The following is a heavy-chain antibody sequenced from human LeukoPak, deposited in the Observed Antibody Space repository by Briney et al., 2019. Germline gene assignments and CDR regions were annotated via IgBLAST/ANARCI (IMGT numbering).Heavy chain of an antibody. Sequence: PSETLSLTCTVSGGSISSYYWSWIRQPPGKGLEWIGYIYYSGSTNYNPSLKSRVTISVDTSKNQFSLKLSSVTAADTAVYYCARGVLEPEYGYYYYYMDVWGKGTTVTVSS. CDR3: ARGVLEPEYGYYYYYMDV. CDR1: GGSISSYY. V-gene: IGHV4-59*01. D-gene: IGHD3-3*01. J-gene: IGHJ6*03. CDR2: IYYSGST.